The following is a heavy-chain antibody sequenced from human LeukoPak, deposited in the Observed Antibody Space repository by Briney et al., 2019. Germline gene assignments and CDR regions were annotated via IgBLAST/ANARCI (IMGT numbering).Heavy chain of an antibody. Sequence: GGSLRLSCAASGFTFSSYEMNWVRQAPGKGLEWVSYISSSGSTIYYADSVKGRFTISRDNAKNSLYLQMNSLRAEDTAVYYCAKSREVFPHPTLFDYWGQGTLVTVSS. CDR3: AKSREVFPHPTLFDY. CDR1: GFTFSSYE. D-gene: IGHD2/OR15-2a*01. V-gene: IGHV3-48*03. J-gene: IGHJ4*02. CDR2: ISSSGSTI.